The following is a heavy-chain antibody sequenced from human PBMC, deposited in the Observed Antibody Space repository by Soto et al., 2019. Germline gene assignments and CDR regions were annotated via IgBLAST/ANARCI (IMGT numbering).Heavy chain of an antibody. Sequence: QVQLQESGPGLVKPSGTLSLTCAVSGGSISSSNWWSWVRQPPGKGLEWIGEIYHSGSTNYNPSLTGRVTILVDKSKNRASLKLSSVTSADTAVYYCARVSGSYSYGMDVWGQGITVTVSS. CDR3: ARVSGSYSYGMDV. CDR2: IYHSGST. CDR1: GGSISSSNW. J-gene: IGHJ6*02. V-gene: IGHV4-4*02. D-gene: IGHD1-26*01.